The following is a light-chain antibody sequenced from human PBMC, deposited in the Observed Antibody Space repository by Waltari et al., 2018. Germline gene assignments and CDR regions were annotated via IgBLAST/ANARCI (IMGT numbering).Light chain of an antibody. CDR1: QSVSRA. Sequence: EIVLTQSPGTLSLSPGERATLSCRASQSVSRALALYQQKPGQAPRLLIYGASNRATGIPDRVSGIGSGTDFSLTISSLEPEDFAVYYCQHYLRLPATFGQGTKVEIK. CDR3: QHYLRLPAT. V-gene: IGKV3-20*01. CDR2: GAS. J-gene: IGKJ1*01.